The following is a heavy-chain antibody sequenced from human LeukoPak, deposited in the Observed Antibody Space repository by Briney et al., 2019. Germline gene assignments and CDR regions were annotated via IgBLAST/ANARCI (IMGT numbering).Heavy chain of an antibody. V-gene: IGHV4-61*01. Sequence: SETLSLTCSVSGCSVSSGNYYWSWIRQPPGKGLEWIGHVDYSGSTSYNPSLKRRVTISLDTSKNQFSLKVMYLTAADTAVYYCARGIRTGYGYWGQGTLVTVSS. CDR1: GCSVSSGNYY. CDR3: ARGIRTGYGY. J-gene: IGHJ4*02. D-gene: IGHD1-1*01. CDR2: VDYSGST.